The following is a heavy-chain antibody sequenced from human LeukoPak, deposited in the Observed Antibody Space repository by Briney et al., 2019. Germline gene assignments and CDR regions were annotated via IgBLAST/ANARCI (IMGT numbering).Heavy chain of an antibody. V-gene: IGHV4-59*01. J-gene: IGHJ4*02. CDR1: GGSITNYY. CDR3: ATGSSYPPGELDY. Sequence: SETLSLTCNVSGGSITNYYWAWIRQSPGKGLEWIVYFYYSGSTNYNPSLKSRATISMDTSKNQFSLKLRSVTAADKAVFFCATGSSYPPGELDYWGQGSLVTVSS. CDR2: FYYSGST. D-gene: IGHD3-22*01.